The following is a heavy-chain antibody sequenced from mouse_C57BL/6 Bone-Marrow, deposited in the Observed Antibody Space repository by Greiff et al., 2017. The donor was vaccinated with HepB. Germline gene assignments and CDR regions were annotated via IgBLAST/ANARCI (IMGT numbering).Heavy chain of an antibody. J-gene: IGHJ4*01. CDR1: GYTFTSYW. V-gene: IGHV1-69*01. D-gene: IGHD2-4*01. CDR2: IDPSDSYT. CDR3: ARSRIYYDYDCAMDY. Sequence: VQLQQSGAELVMPGASVKLSCKASGYTFTSYWMHWVKQRPGQGLEWIGEIDPSDSYTNYNQKFKGKSTLTVDKSSSTAYMQLSSLTSEDSAVYYCARSRIYYDYDCAMDYWGQGTSDTVSS.